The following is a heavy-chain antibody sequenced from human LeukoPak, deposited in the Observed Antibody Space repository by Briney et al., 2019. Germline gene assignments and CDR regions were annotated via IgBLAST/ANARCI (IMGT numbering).Heavy chain of an antibody. CDR2: IYYSGST. CDR3: ARENWNYYDSSAVRGDAFDI. CDR1: GGSFSGYY. J-gene: IGHJ3*02. D-gene: IGHD3-22*01. V-gene: IGHV4-59*01. Sequence: SETLSLTCAVYGGSFSGYYWSWIRQPPGKGLEWIGYIYYSGSTNYNPSLKSRVTISVDTSKNQFSLKLSSVTAADTAVYYCARENWNYYDSSAVRGDAFDIWGQGTMVTVSS.